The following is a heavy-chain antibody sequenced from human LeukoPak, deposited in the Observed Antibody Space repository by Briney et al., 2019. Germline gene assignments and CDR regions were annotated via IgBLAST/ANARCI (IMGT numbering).Heavy chain of an antibody. CDR3: AKGGFDFWSGLSY. J-gene: IGHJ4*02. CDR2: ISGSGGGT. V-gene: IGHV3-23*01. D-gene: IGHD3-3*01. Sequence: SGGSLRLSCVVSGFTFSSYAMNWVRQAPGKGLEWVSVISGSGGGTYYADSVKGRFTISRDNSKNTLYLQMNSLRAEDTAVYYCAKGGFDFWSGLSYWGQGTLVTVSS. CDR1: GFTFSSYA.